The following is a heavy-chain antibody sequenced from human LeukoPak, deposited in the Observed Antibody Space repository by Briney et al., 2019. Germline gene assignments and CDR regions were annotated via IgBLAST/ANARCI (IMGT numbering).Heavy chain of an antibody. CDR3: ARHQGRWTNAFIVGKTNNWFDP. D-gene: IGHD2-15*01. V-gene: IGHV4-39*01. Sequence: PSETLSLTCTVSGDSITTNSYYWGWIRQPPGKGLDWIGTISYSGSSYYNPSLKSRVTISVDTSKNHFSLNLSSVTAADTAVYYCARHQGRWTNAFIVGKTNNWFDPWGQGILVTVSS. CDR1: GDSITTNSYY. CDR2: ISYSGSS. J-gene: IGHJ5*02.